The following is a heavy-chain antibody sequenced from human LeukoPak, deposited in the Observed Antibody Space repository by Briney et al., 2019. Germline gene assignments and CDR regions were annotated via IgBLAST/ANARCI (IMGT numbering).Heavy chain of an antibody. CDR1: GDSISDYY. J-gene: IGHJ2*01. CDR2: IYSDGAT. Sequence: PSETLSLTCTVSGDSISDYYWTWIRQPAGKGPEWMGRIYSDGATDYNPFLRGRVTMSVDTSKNQFSLNLRSVTAADTAVYYCARDYRVNLVGHWYFDLWGRGTAVIVS. CDR3: ARDYRVNLVGHWYFDL. D-gene: IGHD3-16*02. V-gene: IGHV4-4*07.